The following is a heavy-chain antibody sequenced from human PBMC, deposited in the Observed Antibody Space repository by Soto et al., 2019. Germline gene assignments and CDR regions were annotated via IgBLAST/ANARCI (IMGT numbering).Heavy chain of an antibody. J-gene: IGHJ4*02. CDR1: GFTFSSYS. D-gene: IGHD3-10*01. CDR3: ARQYYYGSGTPAAFDY. CDR2: ISSSSSTI. V-gene: IGHV3-48*01. Sequence: EVQLVESGGGLVQPGGSLRLSCAASGFTFSSYSMNWVRQAPGKGLEWVSYISSSSSTIYYADSVKGRFTISRDNAKNSLYLKMNSLRAEDTAVYYCARQYYYGSGTPAAFDYWGQGTLVTVSS.